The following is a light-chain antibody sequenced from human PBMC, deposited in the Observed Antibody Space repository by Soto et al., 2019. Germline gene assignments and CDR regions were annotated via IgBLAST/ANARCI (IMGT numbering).Light chain of an antibody. CDR1: SNDVGAYNF. CDR2: EVT. Sequence: QSALTQPASVSGSPGQSITISCIGTSNDVGAYNFVSWYQQHPGKAPKLLIYEVTNRPSGISNRFSGSKSGYTASLTISGLQAEDESDYYCSSYTTGSPGVFGGGTKLTVL. J-gene: IGLJ3*02. V-gene: IGLV2-14*01. CDR3: SSYTTGSPGV.